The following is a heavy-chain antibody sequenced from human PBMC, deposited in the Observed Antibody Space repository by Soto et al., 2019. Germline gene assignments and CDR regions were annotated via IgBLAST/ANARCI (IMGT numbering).Heavy chain of an antibody. CDR1: GYTFTSYG. V-gene: IGHV1-18*01. CDR3: ARDEPIIWSSSWYWGYWFDP. J-gene: IGHJ5*02. Sequence: GASVKVSCKASGYTFTSYGISWVRQAPGQGLEWMGWISAYNGNTNYAQKIQGRVTMTTDTSTSTAYMKLRSLRSDDTSVYYCARDEPIIWSSSWYWGYWFDPWGQGTLVTVSS. CDR2: ISAYNGNT. D-gene: IGHD6-13*01.